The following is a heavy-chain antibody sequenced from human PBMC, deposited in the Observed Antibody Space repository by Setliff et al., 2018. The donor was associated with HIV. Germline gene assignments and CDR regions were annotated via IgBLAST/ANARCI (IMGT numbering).Heavy chain of an antibody. Sequence: PSETLSLTCTVIGDSITSPDYYWAWIRQPPGKGLEWIGSISQSGTTYYSPSLKNRVTITVDTSRNRFSLKLGSVSASDTANYYCARQPLYFGEPYYFDYWGLGTLVTVSS. CDR3: ARQPLYFGEPYYFDY. CDR2: ISQSGTT. CDR1: GDSITSPDYY. V-gene: IGHV4-39*01. D-gene: IGHD3-10*01. J-gene: IGHJ4*02.